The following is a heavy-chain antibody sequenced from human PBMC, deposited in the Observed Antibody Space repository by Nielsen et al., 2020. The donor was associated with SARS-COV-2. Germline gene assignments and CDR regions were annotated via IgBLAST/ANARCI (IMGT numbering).Heavy chain of an antibody. V-gene: IGHV3-21*01. CDR2: ISSSSSYI. D-gene: IGHD4-17*01. Sequence: GGSLRLSCAASGFTFSSYSMNWVRQAPGKGLEWVSSISSSSSYIYYADSVKGRFTISRDNAKNSLYLQMNSLRAEDTAVYYCAREQARGYGDYFDYWGQGTLVTVSS. J-gene: IGHJ4*02. CDR1: GFTFSSYS. CDR3: AREQARGYGDYFDY.